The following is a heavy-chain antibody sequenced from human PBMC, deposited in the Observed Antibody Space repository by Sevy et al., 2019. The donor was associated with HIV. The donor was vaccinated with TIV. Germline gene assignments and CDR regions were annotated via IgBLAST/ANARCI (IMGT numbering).Heavy chain of an antibody. J-gene: IGHJ4*02. D-gene: IGHD3-22*01. V-gene: IGHV3-30*18. CDR2: ISYDGSNK. Sequence: GGYLRLSCAASGFTFSSYGMHWVRQAPGKGLEWVAVISYDGSNKYYADSVKGRFTISRDNSKNTLYLQMNSLRAEDTAVCYSANDEGVKYYYHSSGMRLFDYWGQGTLVTVSS. CDR3: ANDEGVKYYYHSSGMRLFDY. CDR1: GFTFSSYG.